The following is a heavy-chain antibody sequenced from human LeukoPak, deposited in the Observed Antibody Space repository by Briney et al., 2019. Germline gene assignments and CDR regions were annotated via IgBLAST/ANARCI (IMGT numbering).Heavy chain of an antibody. CDR2: IDHSGTT. J-gene: IGHJ4*02. V-gene: IGHV4-34*01. D-gene: IGHD6-13*01. CDR3: ARSGTYQYSSTSDY. CDR1: GFTFSSYG. Sequence: GSLRLSCAAPGFTFSSYGMSWVRQTPGKGLEWIGEIDHSGTTNYNPSLKSRVTISLDTSKNQFSLKVTSVTAADTAVYYCARSGTYQYSSTSDYWGQGTLVTVSS.